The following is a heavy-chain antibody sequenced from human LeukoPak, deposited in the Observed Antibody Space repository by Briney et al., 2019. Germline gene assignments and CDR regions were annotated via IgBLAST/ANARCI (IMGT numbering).Heavy chain of an antibody. CDR1: GYTFTGYY. CDR3: ARDCRNYYDSSGYYLFDY. V-gene: IGHV1-2*02. J-gene: IGHJ4*02. Sequence: GASVKVSCKASGYTFTGYYMHWVRQAPGQGLEWMGWINPNSGGTNYAQKFQGRVTMTRDTSNSTAYMELSRLRSDDTAVYYCARDCRNYYDSSGYYLFDYWGQGTLVTVSS. D-gene: IGHD3-22*01. CDR2: INPNSGGT.